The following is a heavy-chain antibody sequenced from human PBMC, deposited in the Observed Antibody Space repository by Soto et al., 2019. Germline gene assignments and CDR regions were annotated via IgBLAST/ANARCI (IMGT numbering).Heavy chain of an antibody. D-gene: IGHD3-22*01. CDR1: GGTFSSYA. CDR3: ARAYDSSGYYSDY. V-gene: IGHV1-69*01. Sequence: SVKVSCKAPGGTFSSYAISWVRQAPGLGLEWMGGIIPIFGTANYAQKFQGRVTITADESTSTAYMELSSLRSEETAVYYCARAYDSSGYYSDYWGQGTLVTVSS. J-gene: IGHJ4*02. CDR2: IIPIFGTA.